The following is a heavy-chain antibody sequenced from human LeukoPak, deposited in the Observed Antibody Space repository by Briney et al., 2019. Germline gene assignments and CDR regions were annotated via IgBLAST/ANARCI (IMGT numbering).Heavy chain of an antibody. CDR1: GFTFSSYG. V-gene: IGHV3-23*01. D-gene: IGHD3-10*01. Sequence: PGGSLRLSCAASGFTFSSYGMSWVRQAPGKGLEWVSAISGSGGSTYYADSVKGRFTISRDNSKNTLYLQMNSLRAEDTAVYYCAKGLRGWSYFDYWGQGTLVTVSS. CDR2: ISGSGGST. J-gene: IGHJ4*02. CDR3: AKGLRGWSYFDY.